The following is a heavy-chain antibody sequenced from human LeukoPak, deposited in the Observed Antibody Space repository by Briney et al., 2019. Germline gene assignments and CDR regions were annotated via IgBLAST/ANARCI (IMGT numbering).Heavy chain of an antibody. Sequence: GASVKVSCKASGYTFTSYGISWVRQAPGQGLEWMGWISAYNGNTNYAQKLQGRVTMTTDTSTSTAYMELRSLRSDDTAVYYCAREEGTMVRGVTHAFDIWGQGTMVTVSS. D-gene: IGHD3-10*01. J-gene: IGHJ3*02. CDR3: AREEGTMVRGVTHAFDI. CDR1: GYTFTSYG. V-gene: IGHV1-18*01. CDR2: ISAYNGNT.